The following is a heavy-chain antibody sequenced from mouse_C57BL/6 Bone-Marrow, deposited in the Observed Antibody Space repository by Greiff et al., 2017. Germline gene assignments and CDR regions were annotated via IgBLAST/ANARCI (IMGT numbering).Heavy chain of an antibody. Sequence: EVMLVASGGGLVKPGGSLKLSCAASGFTFSDYGMHWVRQAPEKGLEWVAYISSGSSTIYYADTVKGRFTISRDNAKNTLFLQMTSLRSEDTAMYYCARYYGSSYDYWGQGTTLTVSS. J-gene: IGHJ2*01. CDR2: ISSGSSTI. CDR3: ARYYGSSYDY. D-gene: IGHD1-1*01. CDR1: GFTFSDYG. V-gene: IGHV5-17*01.